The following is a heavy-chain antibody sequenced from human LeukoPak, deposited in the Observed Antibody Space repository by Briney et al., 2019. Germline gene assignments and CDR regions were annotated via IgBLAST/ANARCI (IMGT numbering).Heavy chain of an antibody. D-gene: IGHD6-13*01. CDR2: IYYGGST. V-gene: IGHV4-59*01. J-gene: IGHJ6*04. Sequence: SETLSLTCTVSGGSISSYYWSWIRQPPGKGLEWIGYIYYGGSTNYNPSLKSRVTISVDTSKNQFSLKLSSVTAADTAVYYCARDAPTAAGTYYYGMDVWGEGTTVTVSS. CDR1: GGSISSYY. CDR3: ARDAPTAAGTYYYGMDV.